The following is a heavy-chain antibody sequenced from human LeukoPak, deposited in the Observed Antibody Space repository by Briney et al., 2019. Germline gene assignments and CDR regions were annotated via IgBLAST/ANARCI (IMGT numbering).Heavy chain of an antibody. CDR3: ADGTTPDY. J-gene: IGHJ4*02. CDR2: IKQDGSEK. Sequence: GGSLRLSCAASGFTFSTYWMSWVRQAPGRGLEWVASIKQDGSEKYYVDSVKGRYTISRDNAKNTLYLQLNSLRPEDTAVYYCADGTTPDYWGQGTLVTVSS. V-gene: IGHV3-7*01. D-gene: IGHD1-7*01. CDR1: GFTFSTYW.